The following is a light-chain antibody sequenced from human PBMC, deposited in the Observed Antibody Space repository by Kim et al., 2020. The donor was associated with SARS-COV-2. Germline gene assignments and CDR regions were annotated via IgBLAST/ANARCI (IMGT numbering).Light chain of an antibody. CDR2: DAS. V-gene: IGKV3-11*01. J-gene: IGKJ4*01. CDR1: QSVRTY. CDR3: QQRTNWPPGT. Sequence: SAGDRATLACRASQSVRTYLAWYQQTPCQAPRLLIYDASNRATGIPARFSGSGSGTDFTLTISSVETEEFAIYYCQQRTNWPPGTFGGGTKVDIK.